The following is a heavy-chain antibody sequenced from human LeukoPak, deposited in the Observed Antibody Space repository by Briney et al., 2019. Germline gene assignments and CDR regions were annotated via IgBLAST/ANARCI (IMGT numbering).Heavy chain of an antibody. D-gene: IGHD1-26*01. J-gene: IGHJ4*02. Sequence: SETLSLTCTVSGVSISSTNSYWGWIRQSPRTGLEWIGNTYSSGSTYYNPSLKSRVTISIDTSENQFSLKLTSVPAADTAVYYCARKREGPTTGIDYWGQGTLVTVSS. V-gene: IGHV4-39*07. CDR1: GVSISSTNSY. CDR2: TYSSGST. CDR3: ARKREGPTTGIDY.